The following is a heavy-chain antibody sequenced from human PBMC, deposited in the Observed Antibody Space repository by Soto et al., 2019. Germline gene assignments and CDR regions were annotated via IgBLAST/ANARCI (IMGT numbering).Heavy chain of an antibody. V-gene: IGHV3-30*18. J-gene: IGHJ5*02. Sequence: QVQLVESGGGVVQSGRSLRLSCAASGFTFSTSGMHWIRQAPGKGLEWVAMISHDGGATYYVDSVKGRFTISRDTDKHTLNLQLHSLRPEDTATYYCAKDRGSSGWYNGFDPWGQGTLVNVSS. D-gene: IGHD2-15*01. CDR3: AKDRGSSGWYNGFDP. CDR2: ISHDGGAT. CDR1: GFTFSTSG.